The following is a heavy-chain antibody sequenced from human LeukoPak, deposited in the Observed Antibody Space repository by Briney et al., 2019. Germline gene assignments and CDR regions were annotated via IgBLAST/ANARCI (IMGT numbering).Heavy chain of an antibody. CDR2: IYYSGST. D-gene: IGHD3-3*01. CDR1: GGSISSSSYY. Sequence: SETLSLTRTVSGGSISSSSYYWGWIRQPPGKGLEWIGSIYYSGSTYCNPSLKSRVTMSVDTSKNQFSLKLSSVTAADTAVYYCARLRDDFWSGYNYMDVWGKGTTVTVSS. J-gene: IGHJ6*03. V-gene: IGHV4-39*07. CDR3: ARLRDDFWSGYNYMDV.